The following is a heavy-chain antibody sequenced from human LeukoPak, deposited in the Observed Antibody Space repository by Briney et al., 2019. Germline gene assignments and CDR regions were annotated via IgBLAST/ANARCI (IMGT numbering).Heavy chain of an antibody. Sequence: RGSPRLSCAASGFISCVYDMNWVRHAPGKGLEWVSSICSSGSDIHYADSVRGRFTISRDNAKNSLFLQMNTLRDEDTAVFYCARIYYGSGTAPHWGQGTLVTVSS. CDR2: ICSSGSDI. J-gene: IGHJ4*02. CDR1: GFISCVYD. V-gene: IGHV3-21*01. CDR3: ARIYYGSGTAPH. D-gene: IGHD3-10*01.